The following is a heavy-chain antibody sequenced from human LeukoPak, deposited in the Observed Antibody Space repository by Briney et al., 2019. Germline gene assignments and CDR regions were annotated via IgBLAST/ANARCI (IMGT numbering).Heavy chain of an antibody. J-gene: IGHJ3*02. CDR2: IYTSGST. V-gene: IGHV4-4*07. D-gene: IGHD3-10*01. CDR3: ARSGNNYYGSGSYYKSGEDAFDI. Sequence: SETLSLTCTVSGGSISSYYWSWIRQPAGKGLEWIGRIYTSGSTNYNPSLKSRVTMSVDTSKNQFSLKLSSVTAADTAVYYCARSGNNYYGSGSYYKSGEDAFDIWGQGTMVTVSS. CDR1: GGSISSYY.